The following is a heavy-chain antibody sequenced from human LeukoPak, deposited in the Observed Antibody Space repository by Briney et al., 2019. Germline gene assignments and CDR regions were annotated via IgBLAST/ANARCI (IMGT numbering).Heavy chain of an antibody. CDR1: GGSFSGYY. CDR2: INHSGST. Sequence: PSETLSLTCAVYGGSFSGYYWSWIRQPPGKGLEWIGEINHSGSTNYNPSPKSRVTISVDTSKNQFSLKPSSVTAADTAVYYCARWSIAVAYNWFDPWGQGTLVTVSS. V-gene: IGHV4-34*01. D-gene: IGHD6-19*01. J-gene: IGHJ5*02. CDR3: ARWSIAVAYNWFDP.